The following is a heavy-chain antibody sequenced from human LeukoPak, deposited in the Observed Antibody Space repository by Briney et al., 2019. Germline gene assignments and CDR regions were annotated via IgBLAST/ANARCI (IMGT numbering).Heavy chain of an antibody. V-gene: IGHV3-21*01. CDR2: ITDDSAYM. Sequence: PGGSLRLSCSASGFAFNTYDMTWVRQSPGQGLEGVASITDDSAYMYHADSVKGRFTISRDNAKNSLFLQMDNLRAEDTAVYFCARYCHSPNIASAGVDYWGQGMLVTVSS. CDR3: ARYCHSPNIASAGVDY. D-gene: IGHD6-13*01. CDR1: GFAFNTYD. J-gene: IGHJ4*02.